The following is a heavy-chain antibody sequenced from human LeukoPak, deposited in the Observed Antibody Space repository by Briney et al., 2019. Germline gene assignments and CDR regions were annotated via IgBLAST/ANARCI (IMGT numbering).Heavy chain of an antibody. V-gene: IGHV1-18*01. D-gene: IGHD3-16*01. J-gene: IGHJ4*02. CDR2: ISAYNGNT. CDR1: GYTFTSYD. Sequence: GASVKVSCKASGYTFTSYDISWVRQAPGQGLECMGWISAYNGNTNYAQKFQGRVTMTRNTSISTAYMELSSLRSEDTAVYYCARRWGDYYFDYWGQGTLVTVSS. CDR3: ARRWGDYYFDY.